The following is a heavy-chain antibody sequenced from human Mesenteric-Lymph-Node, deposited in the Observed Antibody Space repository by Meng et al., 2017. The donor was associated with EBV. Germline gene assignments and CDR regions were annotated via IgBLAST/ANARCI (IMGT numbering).Heavy chain of an antibody. CDR1: GGSISTGYYY. Sequence: QGELLESCAGLVKPSRTLSLACAVAGGSISTGYYYWTWIRQPPGKVLLWIAYIYYTGTTYYNPSLKSRVTISVDTSKNQFSLKLNSVTAADTAVYYCARGIADSWFDPWGQGALVTVSS. D-gene: IGHD2-15*01. J-gene: IGHJ5*02. V-gene: IGHV4-30-4*01. CDR2: IYYTGTT. CDR3: ARGIADSWFDP.